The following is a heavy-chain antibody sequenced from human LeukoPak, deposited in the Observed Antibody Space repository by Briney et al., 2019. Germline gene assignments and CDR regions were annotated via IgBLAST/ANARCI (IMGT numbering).Heavy chain of an antibody. Sequence: ASVKVSCKASGYTFTSYDINWVRQATGQGLEWMGWMNPNSGNTGYAQKFQGRVTMTRNTSISTAYMELSSLRSEDTAVYYCARDLRLLWFGELLSGAFDIWGQGTMVTVSS. V-gene: IGHV1-8*01. CDR3: ARDLRLLWFGELLSGAFDI. D-gene: IGHD3-10*01. CDR2: MNPNSGNT. J-gene: IGHJ3*02. CDR1: GYTFTSYD.